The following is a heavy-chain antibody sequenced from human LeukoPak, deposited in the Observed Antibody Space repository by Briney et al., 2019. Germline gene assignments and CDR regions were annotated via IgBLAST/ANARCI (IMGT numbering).Heavy chain of an antibody. CDR3: ASGESPPRGY. J-gene: IGHJ4*02. V-gene: IGHV1-69*05. Sequence: GASVKVSCKASGGTFSSYAISWVRQAPGQGLEWMGGIIPIFGTANYAQKFQGRVTITTDESTSTAYMELSSLRPEDTAVYYCASGESPPRGYWGQGTLVTVSS. CDR2: IIPIFGTA. CDR1: GGTFSSYA. D-gene: IGHD3-10*01.